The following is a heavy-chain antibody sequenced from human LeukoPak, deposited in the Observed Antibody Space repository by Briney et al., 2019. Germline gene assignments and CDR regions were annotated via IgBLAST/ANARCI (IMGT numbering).Heavy chain of an antibody. J-gene: IGHJ4*02. Sequence: QSGRSLRLSCAASGFTFDDYAMHWVRQAPGKSLEWVSGISWNSGSIGYADSVKGRFTISRDNAKNSLYLQMNSLRAEDTALYYCATSSSGYYYSRENYWGQGTLVTVSS. D-gene: IGHD3-22*01. CDR3: ATSSSGYYYSRENY. CDR2: ISWNSGSI. V-gene: IGHV3-9*01. CDR1: GFTFDDYA.